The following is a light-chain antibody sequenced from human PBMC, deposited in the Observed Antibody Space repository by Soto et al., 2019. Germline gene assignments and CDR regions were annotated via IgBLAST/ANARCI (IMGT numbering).Light chain of an antibody. CDR3: PQYNNWPRT. J-gene: IGKJ1*01. CDR1: QSVSSN. V-gene: IGKV3D-15*01. Sequence: EIVFTQSPGTLSLSPGERATLSCRASQSVSSNLAWYQQKPGQAPRLLIYGASTRATGIPARFSGSGAGTDFTLTISSLQSEDFAVYYCPQYNNWPRTFGQGTKVDIK. CDR2: GAS.